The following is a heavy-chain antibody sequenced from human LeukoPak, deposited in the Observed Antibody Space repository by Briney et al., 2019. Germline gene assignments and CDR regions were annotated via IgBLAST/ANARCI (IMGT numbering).Heavy chain of an antibody. CDR2: IYYSGST. J-gene: IGHJ4*02. CDR3: ARLHLAGDGYNRAFDY. CDR1: GGSISSSSYY. V-gene: IGHV4-39*01. D-gene: IGHD5-24*01. Sequence: SETLSLTCTVSGGSISSSSYYRGWIRQPPGKGLEWIGSIYYSGSTYYNPSLKSRVTISVDTSKNQFSLKLSSVTAADTAVYYCARLHLAGDGYNRAFDYWGQGTLVTVSS.